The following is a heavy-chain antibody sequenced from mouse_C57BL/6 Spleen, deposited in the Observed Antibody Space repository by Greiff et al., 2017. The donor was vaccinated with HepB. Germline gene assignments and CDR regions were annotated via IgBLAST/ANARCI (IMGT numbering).Heavy chain of an antibody. J-gene: IGHJ3*01. V-gene: IGHV5-4*01. D-gene: IGHD2-5*01. CDR2: ISDGGSYT. CDR1: GFTFSSYA. Sequence: EVQGVESGGGLVKPGGSLKLSCAASGFTFSSYAMSWVRQTPEKRLEWVATISDGGSYTYYPDNVKGRFTISRDNAKNNLYLQMSHLKSEDTAMYYCAREGSNYVFAYWGQGTLVTVSA. CDR3: AREGSNYVFAY.